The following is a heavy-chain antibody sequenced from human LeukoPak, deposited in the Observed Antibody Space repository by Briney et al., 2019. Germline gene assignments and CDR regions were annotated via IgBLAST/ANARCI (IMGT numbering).Heavy chain of an antibody. Sequence: SVKVSCKASGGTFSSYAISWVRQAPGQGLEWMGGIIPIFGTANYAQKFQGRVTITADESTSTAYMEPSSLRSKDTAVYYCARDSITIFGVVTPRRFYFDYWGQGTLVTVSS. V-gene: IGHV1-69*01. J-gene: IGHJ4*02. CDR1: GGTFSSYA. D-gene: IGHD3-3*01. CDR3: ARDSITIFGVVTPRRFYFDY. CDR2: IIPIFGTA.